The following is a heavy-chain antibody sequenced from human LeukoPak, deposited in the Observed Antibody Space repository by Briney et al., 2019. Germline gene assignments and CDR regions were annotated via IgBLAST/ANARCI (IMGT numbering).Heavy chain of an antibody. CDR2: INHSGST. D-gene: IGHD3-10*02. CDR3: ARSPMSLFDY. CDR1: GGSFSGYY. V-gene: IGHV4-34*01. J-gene: IGHJ4*02. Sequence: SETLSLTCAVSGGSFSGYYWSWIREPPGKGLEWIGEINHSGSTNYNPSLKSRVTISVDTSKNQFSLKLSSVTAADTAVYYCARSPMSLFDYWGQGTLVTVSS.